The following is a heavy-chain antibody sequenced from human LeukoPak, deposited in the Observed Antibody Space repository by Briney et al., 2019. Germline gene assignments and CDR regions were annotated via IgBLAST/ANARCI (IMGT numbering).Heavy chain of an antibody. J-gene: IGHJ4*02. CDR2: IRYDGSNK. Sequence: GGSLRLSCVESGFTFSSYGMHWVRQAPGKGLEWVAFIRYDGSNKYYVDSVKGRFTISRDNSKNTLYLQMNRLRAEETAVYYCASGNPMSFDYWGQGTLVTVSS. V-gene: IGHV3-30*02. CDR1: GFTFSSYG. CDR3: ASGNPMSFDY. D-gene: IGHD2-15*01.